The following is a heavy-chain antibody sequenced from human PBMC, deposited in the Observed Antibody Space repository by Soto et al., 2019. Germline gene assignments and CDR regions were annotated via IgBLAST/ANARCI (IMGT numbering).Heavy chain of an antibody. V-gene: IGHV3-33*01. Sequence: GGSLSLSCAASGFTFSAYGMHWVRQPPDKGLEWVAVIWYDGSNKYYADSVKSRFTISRDNSKNTLYLQMNNLRAEDTAVYYCARDPRREGYNRFDYWGQGTPVTVSS. CDR3: ARDPRREGYNRFDY. J-gene: IGHJ4*02. CDR2: IWYDGSNK. CDR1: GFTFSAYG. D-gene: IGHD5-12*01.